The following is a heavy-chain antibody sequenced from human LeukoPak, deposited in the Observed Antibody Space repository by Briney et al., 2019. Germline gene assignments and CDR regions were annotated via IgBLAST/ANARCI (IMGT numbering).Heavy chain of an antibody. Sequence: PGRSVKLSCAASVFYFSSYSIHWVRQAPCKGLEWVAVISYDGSNKYYADSVKGRFTISRDNSKNTLYLQMNSLRAEDTAVYYCARDRSDFFDIWGQGTMVTVSS. V-gene: IGHV3-30*04. CDR3: ARDRSDFFDI. D-gene: IGHD2-21*02. J-gene: IGHJ3*02. CDR2: ISYDGSNK. CDR1: VFYFSSYS.